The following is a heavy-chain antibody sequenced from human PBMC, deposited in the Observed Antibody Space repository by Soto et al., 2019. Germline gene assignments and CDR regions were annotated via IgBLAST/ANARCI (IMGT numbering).Heavy chain of an antibody. Sequence: QLQLQESGPGLVKPSETLSLTCTVSGGSISSSSYYWGWIRQPPGKGLEWIGSIYYSGSTYYNPSLKSRVTISVDTSKNQFSLKLSSVTAADTAVYYCAITRTGYYDILWWFDPWVQGTLVTVSS. D-gene: IGHD3-9*01. CDR2: IYYSGST. CDR3: AITRTGYYDILWWFDP. CDR1: GGSISSSSYY. V-gene: IGHV4-39*01. J-gene: IGHJ5*02.